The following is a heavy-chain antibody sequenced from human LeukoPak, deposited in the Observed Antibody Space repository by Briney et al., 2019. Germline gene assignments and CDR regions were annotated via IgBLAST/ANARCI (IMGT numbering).Heavy chain of an antibody. CDR1: GFTFSSYW. CDR3: AGGARQWLVPDFDY. J-gene: IGHJ4*02. Sequence: GGSLRLSCAASGFTFSSYWMSWVRQAPGKGLEWVANRKQDGSEKYYVDSVKGRFTISRDNAKNSLYPQMNSLRAEDTAVYYCAGGARQWLVPDFDYWGQGTLVTVSS. CDR2: RKQDGSEK. V-gene: IGHV3-7*01. D-gene: IGHD6-19*01.